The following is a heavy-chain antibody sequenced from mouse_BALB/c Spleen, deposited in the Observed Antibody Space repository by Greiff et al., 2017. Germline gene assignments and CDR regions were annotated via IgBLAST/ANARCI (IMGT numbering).Heavy chain of an antibody. CDR1: GYAFSSSW. V-gene: IGHV1-82*01. Sequence: QVQLQQSGPELVKPGASVKISCKASGYAFSSSWMNWVKQRPGQGLEWIGRIYPGDGDTNYNGKFKGKATLTADKSSSTAYMQLSSLTSVDSAVYFCARSYYPSYAMDYWGQGTSVTVSS. D-gene: IGHD2-12*01. CDR2: IYPGDGDT. CDR3: ARSYYPSYAMDY. J-gene: IGHJ4*01.